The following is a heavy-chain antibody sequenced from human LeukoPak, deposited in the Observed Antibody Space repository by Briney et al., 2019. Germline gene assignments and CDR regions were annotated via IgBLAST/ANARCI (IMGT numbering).Heavy chain of an antibody. CDR2: LYTSGST. V-gene: IGHV4-4*07. J-gene: IGHJ5*02. CDR3: ARWGGYSYGSANWFDP. CDR1: GASISSYY. Sequence: PSETLSLTCTVSGASISSYYWSWIRQPAGKGLEWIGRLYTSGSTICNPSLKSRVTMSVDTSKNQLSLKLTSVTAADTAVYYCARWGGYSYGSANWFDPWGQGTLVTVSS. D-gene: IGHD5-18*01.